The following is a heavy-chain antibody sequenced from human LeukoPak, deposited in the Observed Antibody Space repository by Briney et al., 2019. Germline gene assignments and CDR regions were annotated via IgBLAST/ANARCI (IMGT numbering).Heavy chain of an antibody. CDR2: IGAYNGNT. D-gene: IGHD4-17*01. Sequence: ASVKVSCKASGYTFTSYGISWVRQAPGQGLEWMGWIGAYNGNTNYAQKLQGRVTMTTGTSTSTAYMELRSLRSDDTAVYYCASVKTGDYHFDYWGQGTLVTVSS. J-gene: IGHJ4*02. CDR3: ASVKTGDYHFDY. CDR1: GYTFTSYG. V-gene: IGHV1-18*01.